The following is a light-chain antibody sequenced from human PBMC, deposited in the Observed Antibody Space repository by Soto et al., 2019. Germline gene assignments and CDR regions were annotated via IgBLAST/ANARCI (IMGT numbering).Light chain of an antibody. J-gene: IGLJ1*01. CDR3: SLYSSNGSLI. Sequence: QSALTQPASVSGSPGQSITISCTGTGSDVGGYDYVSWYQHHPGKAPKVMIYEVTNRPSGVSNRFSGSKSGNTASLTISGLQAEDETDYFCSLYSSNGSLIFGPGTKVTVL. V-gene: IGLV2-14*01. CDR1: GSDVGGYDY. CDR2: EVT.